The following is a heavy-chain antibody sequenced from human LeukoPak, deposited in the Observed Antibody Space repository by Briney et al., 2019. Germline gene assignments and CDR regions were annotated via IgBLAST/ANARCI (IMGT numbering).Heavy chain of an antibody. D-gene: IGHD1-26*01. V-gene: IGHV1-2*02. J-gene: IGHJ4*02. CDR2: INPNSGDT. CDR1: EYTFTDYY. Sequence: ASVKVSCKASEYTFTDYYMHWVRQAPGQGLEWMGWINPNSGDTNYAQKFQGRVTMTRDPSISTAYMALTRLRSDDTAVYYCARDAWLVGTTNLYYFDYWGQGTLVAVSS. CDR3: ARDAWLVGTTNLYYFDY.